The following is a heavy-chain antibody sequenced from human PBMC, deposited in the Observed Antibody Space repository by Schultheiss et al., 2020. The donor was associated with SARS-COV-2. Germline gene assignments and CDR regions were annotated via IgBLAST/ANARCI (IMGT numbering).Heavy chain of an antibody. V-gene: IGHV3-33*01. Sequence: GGSLRLSCAASGFTFSSYGMHWVRQAPGKGLEWVAFLWYDGSNQYYADSVKGRFTISRDNSKNTLYLQMNSLRAEDTAVYYCARDGYSQYYFDYWGQGTLVTVSS. J-gene: IGHJ4*02. D-gene: IGHD5-24*01. CDR2: LWYDGSNQ. CDR3: ARDGYSQYYFDY. CDR1: GFTFSSYG.